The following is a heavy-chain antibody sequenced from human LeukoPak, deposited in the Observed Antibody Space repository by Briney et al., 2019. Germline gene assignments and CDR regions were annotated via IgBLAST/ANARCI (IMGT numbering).Heavy chain of an antibody. J-gene: IGHJ4*02. CDR2: IYYSGSN. CDR1: GGSISSGDYY. D-gene: IGHD2-2*01. V-gene: IGHV4-30-4*01. CDR3: ARTSSTSCPCCQFDY. Sequence: SETLSLTCTVSGGSISSGDYYWSWIRQPPGKGLERIGSIYYSGSNYYNPSLKSRVTISVDTSKNQFSLKLSSVTAADTAVYYCARTSSTSCPCCQFDYWGQGTLVSVSS.